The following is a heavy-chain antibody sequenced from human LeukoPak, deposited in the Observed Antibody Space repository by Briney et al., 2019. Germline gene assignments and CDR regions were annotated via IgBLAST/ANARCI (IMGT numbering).Heavy chain of an antibody. J-gene: IGHJ6*03. V-gene: IGHV3-48*03. Sequence: GGSLRLSCAASGFTFSSYEMNWVRQAPGKGLEWVSYIRSSGSTIYYADSVKGRFTISRGNAKNSLYLQMNSLRAEDTAVYYCASLHHYYYYMDVWGKGTTVTVSS. CDR3: ASLHHYYYYMDV. CDR1: GFTFSSYE. CDR2: IRSSGSTI.